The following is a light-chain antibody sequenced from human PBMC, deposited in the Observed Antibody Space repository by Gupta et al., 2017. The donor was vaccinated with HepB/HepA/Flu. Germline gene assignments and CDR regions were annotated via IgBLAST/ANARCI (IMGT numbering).Light chain of an antibody. Sequence: DLQLTESPSFLSASVGDRVTITCRASQGISTYLAWYQQKPGKAPKLLMYAASTLQSGVPSRFSGSGSGTEFTLTISSLEPEDSATYFCQQLNSYLVTFGPGTKVDIK. J-gene: IGKJ3*01. CDR1: QGISTY. CDR2: AAS. CDR3: QQLNSYLVT. V-gene: IGKV1-9*01.